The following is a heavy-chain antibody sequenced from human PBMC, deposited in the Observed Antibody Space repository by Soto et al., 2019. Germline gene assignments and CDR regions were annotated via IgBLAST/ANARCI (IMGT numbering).Heavy chain of an antibody. Sequence: GGSLRLSCAASRFTFSSYSMNWVRQAPGKGLEWVSYISRSSSTIYYADSVKGRFTISRDNAKNSLYLQMNSLRDEDTAVYYCARELRLLWDSSGNVGVDVWGQGTTVTVS. CDR3: ARELRLLWDSSGNVGVDV. D-gene: IGHD3-22*01. CDR2: ISRSSSTI. V-gene: IGHV3-48*02. J-gene: IGHJ6*02. CDR1: RFTFSSYS.